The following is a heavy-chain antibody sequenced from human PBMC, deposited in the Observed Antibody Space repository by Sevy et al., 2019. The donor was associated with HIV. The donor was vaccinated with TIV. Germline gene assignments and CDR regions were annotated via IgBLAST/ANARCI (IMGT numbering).Heavy chain of an antibody. CDR2: IWFDGSNT. J-gene: IGHJ4*02. CDR3: ARDLEFYDYGDYGPAFMPDY. D-gene: IGHD4-17*01. Sequence: GGSLRLSCAASGFTFSTYGMHWVRQAPGKGLEWVAVIWFDGSNTYYADSVKGRFTISRDIAKKTLHLQMNSLRAEETAVYYCARDLEFYDYGDYGPAFMPDYWGQGTLVTVSS. CDR1: GFTFSTYG. V-gene: IGHV3-33*01.